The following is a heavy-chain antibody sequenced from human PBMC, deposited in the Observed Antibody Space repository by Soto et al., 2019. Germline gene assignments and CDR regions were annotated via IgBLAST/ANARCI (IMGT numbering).Heavy chain of an antibody. CDR3: ANPARLPEGYYFDY. J-gene: IGHJ4*02. V-gene: IGHV3-23*01. D-gene: IGHD6-25*01. CDR1: GFTFSSYA. Sequence: GGSLRLSCAASGFTFSSYAMSWVRQAPGKGLEWVSAISGSGGSTYYADSVKGRFTISRDNSKTTLYLQMNSLRAEDTAVYYGANPARLPEGYYFDYWGQGTLVTVSS. CDR2: ISGSGGST.